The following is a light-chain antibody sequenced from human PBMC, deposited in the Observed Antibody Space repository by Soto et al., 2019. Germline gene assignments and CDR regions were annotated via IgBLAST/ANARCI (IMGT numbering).Light chain of an antibody. Sequence: DIVMTQSPDSLAVSLGERATINCKSSQSVLYSSNNKNYLAWYQQKPGQPPKLLIYWASTRESGVPDRFSGSGSGTDFTLTISSLQAEDVAVYYCQQYYSTLFTFCPATKVDIK. J-gene: IGKJ3*01. CDR3: QQYYSTLFT. CDR1: QSVLYSSNNKNY. CDR2: WAS. V-gene: IGKV4-1*01.